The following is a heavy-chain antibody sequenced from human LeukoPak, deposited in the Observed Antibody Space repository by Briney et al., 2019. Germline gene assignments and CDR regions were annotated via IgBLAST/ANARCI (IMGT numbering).Heavy chain of an antibody. CDR2: ISAYNGNT. CDR1: GYTLTSYG. V-gene: IGHV1-18*01. D-gene: IGHD1-1*01. CDR3: ASGTPPNVWAFDI. Sequence: GASVKVSCKASGYTLTSYGISWVRQAPGQGLEWMGWISAYNGNTNYAQKFQGRVTMTRDTSISTAYMELSRLRSDDTAVYYCASGTPPNVWAFDIWGQGTMVTVSS. J-gene: IGHJ3*02.